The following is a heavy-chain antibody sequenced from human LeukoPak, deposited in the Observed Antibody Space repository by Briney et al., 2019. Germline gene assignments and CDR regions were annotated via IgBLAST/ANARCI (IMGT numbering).Heavy chain of an antibody. J-gene: IGHJ4*02. D-gene: IGHD3-3*01. V-gene: IGHV1-69*05. CDR2: IIPIFGTA. Sequence: SVKVSCEASGGTFSSYAISWVRQAPGQGLEWMGRIIPIFGTANYAQKFQGRVTITTDESTSTAYMELSSLRSEDTAVYYCARAGITIFGVVIGFDYWGQGTLVTVSS. CDR3: ARAGITIFGVVIGFDY. CDR1: GGTFSSYA.